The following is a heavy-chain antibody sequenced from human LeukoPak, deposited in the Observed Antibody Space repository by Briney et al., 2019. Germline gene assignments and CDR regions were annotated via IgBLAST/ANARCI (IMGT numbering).Heavy chain of an antibody. J-gene: IGHJ4*02. CDR1: GFTFSSHG. Sequence: GGSLRLSCAASGFTFSSHGMHWVRQAPGKELEWVAVIWYDGSDKYYADSVKGRFTISRDNSKNTLYLQMTSLRADDTAVYYCARDRVLHYFDYWGQGALVTVSS. D-gene: IGHD3-16*01. CDR2: IWYDGSDK. CDR3: ARDRVLHYFDY. V-gene: IGHV3-33*01.